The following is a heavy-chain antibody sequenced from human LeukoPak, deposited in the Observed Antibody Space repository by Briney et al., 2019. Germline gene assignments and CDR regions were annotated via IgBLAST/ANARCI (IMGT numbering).Heavy chain of an antibody. CDR3: ARDPTTVVTVPYYFDD. D-gene: IGHD4-23*01. CDR1: GGSFSDYH. V-gene: IGHV4-34*01. CDR2: INDRGST. J-gene: IGHJ4*02. Sequence: SETLSLTCAVSGGSFSDYHWNWIRQPPGKGLEWIGEINDRGSTNYNPSLKSRVTISVDTSKNQSSLKLMSVTAADTAVYFCARDPTTVVTVPYYFDDWGQGTLVTVSS.